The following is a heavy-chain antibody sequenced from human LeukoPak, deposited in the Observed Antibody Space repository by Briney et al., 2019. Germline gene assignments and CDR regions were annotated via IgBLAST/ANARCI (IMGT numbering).Heavy chain of an antibody. D-gene: IGHD2-15*01. CDR2: ISYDGSSK. CDR1: GLTFSTYA. V-gene: IGHV3-30*14. Sequence: PGGSLRLSCAASGLTFSTYAIHWVRQAPGKGLEWVAAISYDGSSKYYADSVTGRFTISRDNSKNTLYLQMSSLRAEDTAVCYCVKDQSSGGSCYSHWGQGTLVTVSS. J-gene: IGHJ4*02. CDR3: VKDQSSGGSCYSH.